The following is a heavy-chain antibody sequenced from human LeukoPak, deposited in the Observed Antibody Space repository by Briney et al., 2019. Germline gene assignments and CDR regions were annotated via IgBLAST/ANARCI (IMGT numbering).Heavy chain of an antibody. Sequence: GGSLRLSCAASGFTFSDYALAWVRQAPGQGLDWVSAIIGAGSTTYYAESIEGRFTISRDNSKNTLYLQINSLRAEDTAVYYCAKDRSWGRDLDHWGQGTQVTVSS. D-gene: IGHD5-24*01. V-gene: IGHV3-23*01. J-gene: IGHJ4*02. CDR2: IIGAGSTT. CDR1: GFTFSDYA. CDR3: AKDRSWGRDLDH.